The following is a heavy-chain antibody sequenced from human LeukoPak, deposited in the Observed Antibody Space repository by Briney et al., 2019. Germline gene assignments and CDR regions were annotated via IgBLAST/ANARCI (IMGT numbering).Heavy chain of an antibody. Sequence: SQTLSLTCTVSGGSISSGDYYWSCIRQPPGKGLEWIGYIYYSGSTNYNPSLKSRVTISLNTSKTQFSLKLSSVTAADTAVYYCATGTFWSGYYHDYWGQGTLVTVSS. V-gene: IGHV4-30-4*01. CDR2: IYYSGST. J-gene: IGHJ4*02. D-gene: IGHD3-3*01. CDR3: ATGTFWSGYYHDY. CDR1: GGSISSGDYY.